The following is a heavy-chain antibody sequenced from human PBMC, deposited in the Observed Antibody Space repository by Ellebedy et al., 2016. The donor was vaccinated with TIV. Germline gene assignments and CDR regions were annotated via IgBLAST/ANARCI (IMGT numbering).Heavy chain of an antibody. Sequence: LSLTCAASGFTFSNSGMHWVRQAPGKGLEWVAVISKDASDKNYADSVKGRFTISRDNSKNTVSLQMNSLRVEDTGVYYCAKVRGLNRSFYYYYGMDVWGQGTTVTVSS. CDR2: ISKDASDK. CDR3: AKVRGLNRSFYYYYGMDV. CDR1: GFTFSNSG. D-gene: IGHD1-26*01. J-gene: IGHJ6*02. V-gene: IGHV3-30*18.